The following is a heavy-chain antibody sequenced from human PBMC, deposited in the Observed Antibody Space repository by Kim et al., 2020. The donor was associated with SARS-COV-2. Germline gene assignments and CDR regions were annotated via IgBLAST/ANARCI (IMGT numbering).Heavy chain of an antibody. CDR3: ARDQEYSSSWYRIHYYYGMDV. J-gene: IGHJ6*02. D-gene: IGHD6-13*01. CDR2: INTNTGNP. V-gene: IGHV7-4-1*02. CDR1: GYTFTSYA. Sequence: ASVKVSCKASGYTFTSYAMNWVRQAPGQGLEWMGWINTNTGNPTYAQGFTGRFVFSLDTSVSTAYLQISSLKAEDTAVYYCARDQEYSSSWYRIHYYYGMDVWGQGTTVTVSS.